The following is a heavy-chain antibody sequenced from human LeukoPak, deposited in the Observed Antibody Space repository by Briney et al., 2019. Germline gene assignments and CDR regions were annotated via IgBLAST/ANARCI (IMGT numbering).Heavy chain of an antibody. J-gene: IGHJ5*01. Sequence: SVKVSCKPSGGTFRKYAISWVRQAPGQGLEWMGGTIPVFGAPEYAQKFRGRVAFIADESTSTAYMELSSLTSEDTAIYYCAKEQKDYSYGLDENWFDSWGQGTLVTVSS. CDR2: TIPVFGAP. D-gene: IGHD3-16*02. CDR3: AKEQKDYSYGLDENWFDS. V-gene: IGHV1-69*13. CDR1: GGTFRKYA.